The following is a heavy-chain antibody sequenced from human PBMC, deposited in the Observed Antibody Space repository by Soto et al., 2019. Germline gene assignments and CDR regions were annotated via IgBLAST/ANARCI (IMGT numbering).Heavy chain of an antibody. V-gene: IGHV3-23*01. CDR3: AKHRKYHRDYFHY. CDR2: ISPNGQGI. Sequence: EVKLLESGGGLVQPGGSLRLSGGVSGFTATSNGVSWVRHAPGKGLEWVSAISPNGQGIWYADSVKGRFTISRDNYRNTVFLQMDSLRAEDTAVYYCAKHRKYHRDYFHYWGQGTLVTVSS. D-gene: IGHD6-6*01. CDR1: GFTATSNG. J-gene: IGHJ4*02.